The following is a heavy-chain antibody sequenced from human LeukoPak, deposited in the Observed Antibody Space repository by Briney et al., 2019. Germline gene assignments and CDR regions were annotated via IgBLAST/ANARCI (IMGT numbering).Heavy chain of an antibody. CDR2: INHSGST. CDR3: ARVIAAAGNYYMDV. D-gene: IGHD6-13*01. Sequence: SETLSLTCAVYGGSFSGYYWSWIRQPPGKGLEWIGEINHSGSTNYNPSLKSRVTISVDTSKNQFSLKLSSVTAADTAVYYCARVIAAAGNYYMDVRGKGTTVTVSS. CDR1: GGSFSGYY. V-gene: IGHV4-34*01. J-gene: IGHJ6*03.